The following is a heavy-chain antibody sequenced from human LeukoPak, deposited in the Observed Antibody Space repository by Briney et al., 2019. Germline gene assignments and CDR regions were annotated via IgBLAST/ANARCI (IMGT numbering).Heavy chain of an antibody. CDR1: GGSFSGYY. J-gene: IGHJ4*02. V-gene: IGHV4-34*01. CDR3: ARGGYYDSSGYPRTFDY. CDR2: INHSGST. D-gene: IGHD3-22*01. Sequence: SETLSLTCAVYGGSFSGYYWRWIRQPPGKGLEWIGEINHSGSTNYNPSLKSRVTISVDTSKNQFSLKLSSVTAADTAVYYCARGGYYDSSGYPRTFDYWGQGTLVTVSS.